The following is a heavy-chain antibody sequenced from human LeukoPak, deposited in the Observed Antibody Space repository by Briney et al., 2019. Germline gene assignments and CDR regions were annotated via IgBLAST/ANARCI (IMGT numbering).Heavy chain of an antibody. V-gene: IGHV5-10-1*01. Sequence: ESLRISCKGSGYSFTSYWISWVRQMPGKGLEWMGRIDPSGSYTNYSPSFQGHVTISADKSISTAYLQWSSLKASDTAMYYCARRGYSYGLFDYWGQGTLVTVSS. J-gene: IGHJ4*02. CDR3: ARRGYSYGLFDY. CDR1: GYSFTSYW. D-gene: IGHD5-18*01. CDR2: IDPSGSYT.